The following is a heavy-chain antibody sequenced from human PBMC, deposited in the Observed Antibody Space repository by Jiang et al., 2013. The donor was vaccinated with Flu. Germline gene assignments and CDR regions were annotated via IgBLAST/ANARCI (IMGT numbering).Heavy chain of an antibody. CDR1: GGSVSSGSYF. V-gene: IGHV4-61*01. CDR3: ARLSGSWYFDL. Sequence: GSGLVKPSETLSLTCTVSGGSVSSGSYFWSWIRQPPGKGLEWIGYIYYSGSTNYNPSLESRVTISIDTSKNQFYLKLSSVTAADTAVYYCARLSGSWYFDLWGRGTLVTVSS. CDR2: IYYSGST. J-gene: IGHJ2*01. D-gene: IGHD1-26*01.